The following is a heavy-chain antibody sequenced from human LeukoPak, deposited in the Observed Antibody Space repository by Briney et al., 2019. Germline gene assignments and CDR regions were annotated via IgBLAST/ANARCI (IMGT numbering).Heavy chain of an antibody. Sequence: GGSLRLSCAASGFIFSNYFFVWVRQAPGEGLELISGISGNDGRTYFADSVKGRFTISRDNSKNTVYLQMNSLRAEDTAVYYCGRDRNRDYLGAFDFWGQGTMVSVSS. D-gene: IGHD4-17*01. V-gene: IGHV3-23*01. CDR3: GRDRNRDYLGAFDF. CDR1: GFIFSNYF. J-gene: IGHJ3*01. CDR2: ISGNDGRT.